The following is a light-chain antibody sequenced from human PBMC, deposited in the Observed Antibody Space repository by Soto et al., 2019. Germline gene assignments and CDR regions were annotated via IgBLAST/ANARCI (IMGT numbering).Light chain of an antibody. V-gene: IGKV3-11*01. Sequence: EVVLTQSPATLSLSPGERATLSCRASQSISIYLAWYQQKPGQAPRLLXXDVFNRATAIPARFSGSGSGSDFTLTISSLEPEDFAVYYCQQRSNWPPEITFGQGTRLEIK. CDR3: QQRSNWPPEIT. CDR1: QSISIY. J-gene: IGKJ5*01. CDR2: DVF.